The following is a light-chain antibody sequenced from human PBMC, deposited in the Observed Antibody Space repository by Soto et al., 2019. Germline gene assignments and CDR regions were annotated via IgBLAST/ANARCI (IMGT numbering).Light chain of an antibody. CDR1: QRIRTS. CDR3: QQSYSMPLP. V-gene: IGKV1-39*01. CDR2: GAS. J-gene: IGKJ4*01. Sequence: DIQMTQSPSSLSAAVGDRVAITCRASQRIRTSLNWYQQRPGKSPELLIYGASDLQSVAPSRFSGLGSGTDFTLIISNLQPEDFATYYCQQSYSMPLPFGGGTKVEIK.